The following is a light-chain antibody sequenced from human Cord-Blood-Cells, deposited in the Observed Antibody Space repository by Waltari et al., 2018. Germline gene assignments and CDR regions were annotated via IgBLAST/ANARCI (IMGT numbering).Light chain of an antibody. CDR3: QQYNNWPPVT. CDR1: QSVSSN. Sequence: EIVMTQSPATLSVSPGERATLSCRASQSVSSNLAWYKQKPGQAPTLLIYGASTRTTGIPARFSGSGSGTEFTLTISSLQSEDFAVYYCQQYNNWPPVTFGQGTKLEIK. CDR2: GAS. J-gene: IGKJ2*01. V-gene: IGKV3-15*01.